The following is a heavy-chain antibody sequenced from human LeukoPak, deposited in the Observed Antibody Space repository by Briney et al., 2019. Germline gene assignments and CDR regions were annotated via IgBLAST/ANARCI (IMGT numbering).Heavy chain of an antibody. D-gene: IGHD2-15*01. Sequence: GGSLRLSCATSGFTFSTYAMNWVRQAPGTGLEWVSTISGSGGHTYYADSVKGRFIISRDNSKNTLYLQMNSLRAEDTAVYYCAKGSASSRPYYFDYWGQGALVTVSS. V-gene: IGHV3-23*01. CDR1: GFTFSTYA. CDR3: AKGSASSRPYYFDY. CDR2: ISGSGGHT. J-gene: IGHJ4*02.